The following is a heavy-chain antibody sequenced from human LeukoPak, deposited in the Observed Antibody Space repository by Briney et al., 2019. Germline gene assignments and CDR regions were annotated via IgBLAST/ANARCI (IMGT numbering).Heavy chain of an antibody. CDR2: ISGSTIYT. J-gene: IGHJ4*02. CDR1: GFTFGRYS. Sequence: GGSLRLSCAASGFTFGRYSMSWVRQAPGKGLEWVSAISGSTIYTYYADSVKGRFTTSRDNSKNTLYLQMNSLSVEDTAVYFCASQVSGYYFFDSWGRGTLVTVSS. V-gene: IGHV3-23*01. D-gene: IGHD5-12*01. CDR3: ASQVSGYYFFDS.